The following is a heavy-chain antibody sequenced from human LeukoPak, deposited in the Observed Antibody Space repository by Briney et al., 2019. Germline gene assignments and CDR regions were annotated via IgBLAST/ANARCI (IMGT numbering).Heavy chain of an antibody. CDR3: TRGLGVGFDL. V-gene: IGHV3-11*04. CDR1: GFTFSDYY. CDR2: ISSSGSTI. J-gene: IGHJ4*01. Sequence: PGGSLRLSCTASGFTFSDYYMSWIHQAPGKGLEWVSYISSSGSTIYYADSVKGRFTISRDNAKNSLYLQMNSLRVEDTAMYYCTRGLGVGFDLWGHGTLVTVSS. D-gene: IGHD2-8*02.